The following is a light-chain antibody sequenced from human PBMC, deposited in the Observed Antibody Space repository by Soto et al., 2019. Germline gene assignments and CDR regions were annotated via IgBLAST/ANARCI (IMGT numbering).Light chain of an antibody. V-gene: IGKV1-5*01. J-gene: IGKJ1*01. CDR3: QQYNSYSWT. Sequence: DIQMTQSPSTLSASVGDRVTITCRASQSISSWLAWYQQKPGKAPELLIYDASSLESGVPSRFSGSGSGTEVTLTISSLQTDDFATYYCQQYNSYSWTFGQGTKVEIK. CDR2: DAS. CDR1: QSISSW.